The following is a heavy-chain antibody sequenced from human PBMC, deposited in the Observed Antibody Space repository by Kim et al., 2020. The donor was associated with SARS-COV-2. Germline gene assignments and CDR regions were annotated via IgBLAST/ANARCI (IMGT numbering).Heavy chain of an antibody. V-gene: IGHV3-23*01. Sequence: GGSLRLSCAACGFTFSSYAMSWVRQAPGKGQEWVSAISGSGGSTYYTDSVKGRFTISRDNSKNTLYLQMNSLRAEDTAVYYCAKPGETTVVGAFDYWGQGTLVTVSS. CDR3: AKPGETTVVGAFDY. CDR1: GFTFSSYA. D-gene: IGHD4-17*01. J-gene: IGHJ4*02. CDR2: ISGSGGST.